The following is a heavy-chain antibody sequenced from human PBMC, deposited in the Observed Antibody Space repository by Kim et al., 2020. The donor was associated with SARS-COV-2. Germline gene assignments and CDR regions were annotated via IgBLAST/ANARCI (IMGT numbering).Heavy chain of an antibody. V-gene: IGHV1-69*13. J-gene: IGHJ4*02. Sequence: SVKVSCKASGGTFSSYAISWVRQAPGQGLEWMGGIIPIFGTANYAQKFQGRVMITADESTSTAYMELSSLRSEDTAVYYCARKGVRYSGYDPFDYWGQGTLVTVSS. D-gene: IGHD5-12*01. CDR1: GGTFSSYA. CDR3: ARKGVRYSGYDPFDY. CDR2: IIPIFGTA.